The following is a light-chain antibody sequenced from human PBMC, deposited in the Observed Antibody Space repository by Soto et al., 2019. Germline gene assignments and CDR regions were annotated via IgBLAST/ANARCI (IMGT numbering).Light chain of an antibody. J-gene: IGKJ5*01. CDR2: DVS. CDR3: QQDNNWPFS. V-gene: IGKV3-15*01. Sequence: IVMTQSLGTLSVCPGERATLSCRAGQGVTTNFAWYQQKSGQSPRLLIYDVSIRATSVPARISATGSETDSTLTISGLHSETSAVYFSQQDNNWPFSFGQGTRVEIK. CDR1: QGVTTN.